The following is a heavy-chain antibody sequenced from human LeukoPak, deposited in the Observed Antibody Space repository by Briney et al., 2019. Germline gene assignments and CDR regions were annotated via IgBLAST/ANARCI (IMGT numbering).Heavy chain of an antibody. CDR1: GFSFSNYD. CDR2: IWYDGSNK. V-gene: IGHV3-33*01. J-gene: IGHJ4*02. CDR3: ARGGPTVTTKQNFDY. D-gene: IGHD4-17*01. Sequence: PGRSLRLSCAASGFSFSNYDMHWVRRTPGKGLEWVAVIWYDGSNKYYADSVKGRFTISRDNSKNTLYLQMNSLRVEDTAVYYCARGGPTVTTKQNFDYWGQGTLVTVSS.